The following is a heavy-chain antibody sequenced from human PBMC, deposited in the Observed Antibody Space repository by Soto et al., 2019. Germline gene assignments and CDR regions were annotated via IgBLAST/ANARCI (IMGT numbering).Heavy chain of an antibody. CDR2: ISGSGGST. CDR3: AKDSLNLYSGSSATFDY. J-gene: IGHJ4*02. Sequence: GGSLRLSCAASRFTFSSYAMSWVRQAPGKGLEWVSAISGSGGSTYYADSVKGRFTISRDNSKNTLYLQMNSLRAEDTAVYYCAKDSLNLYSGSSATFDYWGQGTLVTVSS. CDR1: RFTFSSYA. D-gene: IGHD1-26*01. V-gene: IGHV3-23*01.